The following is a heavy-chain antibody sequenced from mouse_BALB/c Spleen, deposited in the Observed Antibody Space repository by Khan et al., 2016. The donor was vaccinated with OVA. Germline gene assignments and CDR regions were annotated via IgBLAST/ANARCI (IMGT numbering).Heavy chain of an antibody. V-gene: IGHV1-9*01. Sequence: QVQLQQSGGDLMKPGASVKISCKATGYTFSSYWIEWVKQRPGHGLEWIGQIFPGSVSITYNEKFKGQATFTADTSSNTAYMQLSSLTSEDSAVYYCARGGYGGFAFWGQATLVTVSA. CDR2: IFPGSVSI. J-gene: IGHJ3*01. D-gene: IGHD2-2*01. CDR3: ARGGYGGFAF. CDR1: GYTFSSYW.